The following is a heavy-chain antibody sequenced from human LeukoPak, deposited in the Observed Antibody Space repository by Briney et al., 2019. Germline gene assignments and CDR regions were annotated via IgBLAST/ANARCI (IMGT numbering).Heavy chain of an antibody. CDR2: MNPNSGNI. CDR3: ARMDLLGYCSSTSCPNWFDP. CDR1: GYTFTGYY. D-gene: IGHD2-2*01. J-gene: IGHJ5*02. V-gene: IGHV1-8*02. Sequence: ASVKVSCKASGYTFTGYYMHWVRQATGQGLEWMGWMNPNSGNIGYAQKFQGRVTMTRNTSISTAYMELSSLRSEDTAVYYCARMDLLGYCSSTSCPNWFDPWGQGTLVTVSS.